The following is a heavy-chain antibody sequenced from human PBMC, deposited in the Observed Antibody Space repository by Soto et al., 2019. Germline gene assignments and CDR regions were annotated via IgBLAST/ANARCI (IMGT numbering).Heavy chain of an antibody. CDR2: ISAYNGNT. CDR1: GYTFTSYG. J-gene: IGHJ6*03. V-gene: IGHV1-18*01. CDR3: ARDVFSGGFGEFAPYYYYYYMDV. Sequence: ASVKVSCKASGYTFTSYGISWVRQAPGQGLEWMEWISAYNGNTNYAQKLQGRVTMTTDTSTSTAYMELRSLRSDDTAVYYCARDVFSGGFGEFAPYYYYYYMDVWGKGTTVTVSS. D-gene: IGHD3-10*01.